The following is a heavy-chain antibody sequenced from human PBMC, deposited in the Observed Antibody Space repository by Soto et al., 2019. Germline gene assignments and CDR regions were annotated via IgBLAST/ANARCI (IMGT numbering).Heavy chain of an antibody. CDR2: ISYDGSNK. V-gene: IGHV3-30*18. CDR1: GFTFSSYG. D-gene: IGHD3-22*01. CDR3: AKDRNDYYDAPVTISAYYGMAV. Sequence: PGGSLRLSCAASGFTFSSYGMHWVRQAPGKGLEWVAVISYDGSNKYYADTVKGRFTISRDNSKNTLYLQMNTLRAEDTAVYYCAKDRNDYYDAPVTISAYYGMAVWGQGTTVTVSS. J-gene: IGHJ6*02.